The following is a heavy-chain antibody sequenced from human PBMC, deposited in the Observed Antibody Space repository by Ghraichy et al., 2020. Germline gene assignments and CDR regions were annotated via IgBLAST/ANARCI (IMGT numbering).Heavy chain of an antibody. D-gene: IGHD1-1*01. CDR1: SGSISSSSYF. CDR2: IFYTGST. V-gene: IGHV4-39*01. Sequence: SETLSLTCTVSSGSISSSSYFWAWIRQPPGRGLEWIGSIFYTGSTYYNPSLKSRVTISVDTSKNQFSLKLSSVTAADTAVYYCARHLHLLQLVEPLYYFHYWGQGTLVTVSS. CDR3: ARHLHLLQLVEPLYYFHY. J-gene: IGHJ4*02.